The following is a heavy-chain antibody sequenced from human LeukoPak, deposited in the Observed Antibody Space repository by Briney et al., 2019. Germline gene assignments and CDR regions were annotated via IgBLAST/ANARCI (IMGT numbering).Heavy chain of an antibody. CDR1: GFTFSSYA. Sequence: GRSLRLSCAASGFTFSSYAMHWVRQAPGKGLEWVAVISYDGSNKYYADSVKGRFTISRDNSKNTLYLQMNSLRAEDTAVYYCAREDIVVVPAAMSWVISPRPLDYWGQGTLVTVSS. V-gene: IGHV3-30*04. D-gene: IGHD2-2*01. J-gene: IGHJ4*02. CDR3: AREDIVVVPAAMSWVISPRPLDY. CDR2: ISYDGSNK.